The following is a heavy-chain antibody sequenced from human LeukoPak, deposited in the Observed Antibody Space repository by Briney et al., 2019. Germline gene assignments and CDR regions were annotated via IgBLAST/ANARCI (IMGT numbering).Heavy chain of an antibody. D-gene: IGHD6-25*01. CDR2: IYYSGST. Sequence: SETLSLTCTVSGGSTSSSSYYWGWIRQPPGKGLEWIGSIYYSGSTYYNPSLKSRVTISVDTSKNQFSLKLSSVTAADTAVYYCARQNPAIPSGSMDVWGQGTTVTVSS. J-gene: IGHJ6*02. CDR1: GGSTSSSSYY. V-gene: IGHV4-39*01. CDR3: ARQNPAIPSGSMDV.